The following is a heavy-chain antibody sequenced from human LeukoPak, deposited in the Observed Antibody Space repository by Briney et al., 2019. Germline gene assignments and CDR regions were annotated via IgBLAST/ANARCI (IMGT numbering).Heavy chain of an antibody. D-gene: IGHD6-19*01. J-gene: IGHJ6*02. Sequence: SETLSLTCAVSGGSISSGGYSWSWIRQPPGKGLEWVGYIYHSGSTNYNPSLKSRVTISVDKSKNQFSLKLSSVTAADTAVYYCARSRGSSGYGMDVWGQGTTVTVSS. CDR1: GGSISSGGYS. V-gene: IGHV4-30-2*01. CDR3: ARSRGSSGYGMDV. CDR2: IYHSGST.